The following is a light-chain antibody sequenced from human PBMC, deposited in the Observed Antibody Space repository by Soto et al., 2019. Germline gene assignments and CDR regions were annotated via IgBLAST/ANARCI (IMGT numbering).Light chain of an antibody. CDR2: AVY. V-gene: IGLV2-8*01. Sequence: QSVLTQPPSASGSPGQSVTISCTGTSRDVGGRDYVSWYQQHPGKAPKLIIYAVYYRPSGVPDRFSGSKSGNTASLTISGLRAEDEADYYCTSYTSTITYVFGTGTKV. CDR1: SRDVGGRDY. CDR3: TSYTSTITYV. J-gene: IGLJ1*01.